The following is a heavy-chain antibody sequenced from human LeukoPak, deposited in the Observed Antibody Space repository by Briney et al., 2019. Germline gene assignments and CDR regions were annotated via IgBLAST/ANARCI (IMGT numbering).Heavy chain of an antibody. D-gene: IGHD1-26*01. J-gene: IGHJ4*02. V-gene: IGHV4-59*01. CDR2: IYYSGST. CDR3: ARTIVGATPYYFDY. CDR1: GGSISSYY. Sequence: SETLSLTCTVSGGSISSYYWSWIRQPPGKGLEWIGFIYYSGSTNYNPSLKSRVTISLDTSKKQFSLKLRSVTAADTAVYYCARTIVGATPYYFDYWGQGTLVTVSS.